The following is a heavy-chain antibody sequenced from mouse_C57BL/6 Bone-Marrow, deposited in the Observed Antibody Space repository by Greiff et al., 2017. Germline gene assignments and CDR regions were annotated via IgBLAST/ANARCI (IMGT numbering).Heavy chain of an antibody. CDR2: IDPEDGET. CDR1: GFNIKDYY. J-gene: IGHJ3*01. Sequence: EVKLQQSGAELVKPGASVKLSCTASGFNIKDYYMHWVKQRTEQGLEWIGRIDPEDGETKYATKFQGKATITADTSSNTAYLQLSSLTAEDTAVYYCARGGRNYGFAYWGQGTLVTVSA. V-gene: IGHV14-2*01. D-gene: IGHD2-1*01. CDR3: ARGGRNYGFAY.